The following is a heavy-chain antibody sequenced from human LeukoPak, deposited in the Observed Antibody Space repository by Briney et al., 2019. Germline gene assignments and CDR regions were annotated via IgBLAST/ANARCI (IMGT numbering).Heavy chain of an antibody. CDR3: AGFFDP. J-gene: IGHJ5*02. V-gene: IGHV3-30*04. Sequence: GGSLRLSCAASGFTFSSYAMHWVRQAPGKGLEWVAVISYDGSNKYYADSVKGRFTISGDNSKNTLYLQMNSLRAEDTAVYYCAGFFDPWGQGTLVTVSS. CDR2: ISYDGSNK. CDR1: GFTFSSYA. D-gene: IGHD3-10*01.